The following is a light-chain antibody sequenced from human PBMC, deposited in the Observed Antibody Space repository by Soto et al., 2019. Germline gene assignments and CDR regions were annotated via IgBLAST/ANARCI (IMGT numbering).Light chain of an antibody. J-gene: IGLJ1*01. Sequence: QSALTQPASVSGSPGQSITISCTGTSSDVGGYNYVSWYQQHPGKAPKFMIYEVSNRPSGVSNRFSGSKSGNTASLTISGLQAEDEADYYCNSYTSSGTYLFGTGTKLTVL. CDR2: EVS. CDR1: SSDVGGYNY. CDR3: NSYTSSGTYL. V-gene: IGLV2-14*01.